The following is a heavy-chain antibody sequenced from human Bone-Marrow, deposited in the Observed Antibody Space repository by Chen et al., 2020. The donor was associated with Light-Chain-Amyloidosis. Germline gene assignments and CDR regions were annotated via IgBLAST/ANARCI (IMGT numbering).Heavy chain of an antibody. J-gene: IGHJ6*02. D-gene: IGHD3-3*01. CDR1: GFTVGTNY. CDR3: ARDEGMYTSGYYGLGMDV. V-gene: IGHV3-53*02. CDR2: IYFGGKP. Sequence: QVVETGGGLIQSGGSLRLSCAASGFTVGTNYMNWVRQAPGKGLEWVSVIYFGGKPFYADSVKGRFTISRDSVKNTIYLQMDSLRVEDTGVYYCARDEGMYTSGYYGLGMDVWGPGTTVVVSS.